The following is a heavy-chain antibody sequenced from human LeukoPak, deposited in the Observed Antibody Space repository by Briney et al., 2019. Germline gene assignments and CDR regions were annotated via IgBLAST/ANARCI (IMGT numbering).Heavy chain of an antibody. J-gene: IGHJ4*02. V-gene: IGHV4-59*01. Sequence: PSETLSLTCTVSGGSISSYYWSWIRQPPGKGLEWIGYIYYSGSTNYNPSLESRVTISVDTSKNQFSLKLSSVTAADTAVYYCARDRSGSYFGYWGQGTLVTVSS. CDR2: IYYSGST. CDR3: ARDRSGSYFGY. CDR1: GGSISSYY. D-gene: IGHD1-26*01.